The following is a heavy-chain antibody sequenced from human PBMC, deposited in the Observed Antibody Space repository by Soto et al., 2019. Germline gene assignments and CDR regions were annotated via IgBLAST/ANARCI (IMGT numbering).Heavy chain of an antibody. J-gene: IGHJ4*01. Sequence: IYCKGAGYSFSNYWIVWLRQVPGKGLEWLGFIFPGDSETTYNPSFEDQVTMSADKSTDTAYLQWTSLKASDTAIYYCARHDTYCTSRSSSPGFDFCGHGTLVTVYS. CDR3: ARHDTYCTSRSSSPGFDF. D-gene: IGHD2-8*01. CDR2: IFPGDSET. V-gene: IGHV5-51*01. CDR1: GYSFSNYW.